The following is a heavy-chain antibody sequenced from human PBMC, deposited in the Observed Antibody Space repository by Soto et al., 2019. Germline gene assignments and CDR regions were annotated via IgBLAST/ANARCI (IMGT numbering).Heavy chain of an antibody. CDR1: GYTFTSYG. D-gene: IGHD3-3*01. V-gene: IGHV1-18*04. Sequence: ASVKVSCKASGYTFTSYGISWVRQAPGQGLEWMGLISAYNGNTNYAQKLQGRVTMTEDTSKSTAYMELRSLRSDDTAVYYCARDPYSWSGYQLYYRKYYGMDXWGQGTTVTVS. J-gene: IGHJ6*02. CDR3: ARDPYSWSGYQLYYRKYYGMDX. CDR2: ISAYNGNT.